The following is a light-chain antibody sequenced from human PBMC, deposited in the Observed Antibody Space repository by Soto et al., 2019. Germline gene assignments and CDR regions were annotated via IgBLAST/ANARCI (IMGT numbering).Light chain of an antibody. CDR3: QQLNSYPSFT. CDR1: QGISSY. Sequence: DIQLTQSPSFLSASVGDRVTITCRASQGISSYLAWYQQKPGKAPKLLIYAASTLQSGVPSRFSGSGSGTEFTLTISSLQPEDFPTYYCQQLNSYPSFTFGPGTKVDIK. V-gene: IGKV1-9*01. CDR2: AAS. J-gene: IGKJ3*01.